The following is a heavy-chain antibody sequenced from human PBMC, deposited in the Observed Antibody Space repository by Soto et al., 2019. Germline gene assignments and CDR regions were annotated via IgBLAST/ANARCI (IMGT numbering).Heavy chain of an antibody. CDR2: ISGNGIAT. D-gene: IGHD3-10*01. CDR1: GFIFSDHA. J-gene: IGHJ5*02. CDR3: ARDAISMVRGPNNWFDP. Sequence: RRLSGEASGFIFSDHAMSWVRQAPGKGLEWVSAISGNGIATYYADSVKGRFTISRDNSKNTLYLQMNRLRADDTAVYYCARDAISMVRGPNNWFDPWGPGTMMTVYS. V-gene: IGHV3-23*01.